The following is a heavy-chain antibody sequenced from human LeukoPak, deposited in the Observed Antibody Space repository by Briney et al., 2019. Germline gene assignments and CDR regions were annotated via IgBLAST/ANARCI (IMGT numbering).Heavy chain of an antibody. CDR1: GYTFTNYY. CDR3: TRDQGGHSSSWFEFDP. Sequence: ASVKVSCKASGYTFTNYYMRWVRQAPGQGLEWMGIINPSGGSTNYAQKFQGRVTMTRDTSTSTVYMELSSLRSEDTAVYYCTRDQGGHSSSWFEFDPWGQGTLVTVSS. V-gene: IGHV1-46*01. D-gene: IGHD6-13*01. CDR2: INPSGGST. J-gene: IGHJ5*02.